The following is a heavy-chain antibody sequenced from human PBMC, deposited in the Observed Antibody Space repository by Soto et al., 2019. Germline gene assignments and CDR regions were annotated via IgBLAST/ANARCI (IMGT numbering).Heavy chain of an antibody. V-gene: IGHV4-39*01. CDR3: ARQWGSTIFGVVISYYYYMDV. Sequence: SETLSLTCTVSGGSISSSSYYWGWIRRPPGKGLEWIGSIYYSGSTYYNPSLKSRVTISVDTSKNQFSLKLSSVTAADTAVYYCARQWGSTIFGVVISYYYYMDVWGKGTTVTVS. J-gene: IGHJ6*03. CDR2: IYYSGST. D-gene: IGHD3-3*01. CDR1: GGSISSSSYY.